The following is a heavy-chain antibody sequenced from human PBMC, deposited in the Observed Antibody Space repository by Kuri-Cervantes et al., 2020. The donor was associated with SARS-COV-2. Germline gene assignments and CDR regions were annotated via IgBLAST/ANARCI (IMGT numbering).Heavy chain of an antibody. V-gene: IGHV4-39*01. CDR1: GGSISSSSYY. D-gene: IGHD1-26*01. CDR2: IYYSGST. CDR3: ASQGAVY. J-gene: IGHJ4*02. Sequence: ESLKISCTVSGGSISSSSYYWGWIRQPPGKGLEWIGSIYYSGSTYYNPSLKSRVTISVDTSKNQFSLKLSSVTAADTAVYYCASQGAVYWGQGTLVTVSS.